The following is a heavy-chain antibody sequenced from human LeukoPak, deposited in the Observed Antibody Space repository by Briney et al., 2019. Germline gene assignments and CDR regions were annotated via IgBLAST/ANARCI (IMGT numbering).Heavy chain of an antibody. V-gene: IGHV3-64*01. CDR2: ISSNGGST. D-gene: IGHD5-24*01. Sequence: PGGSLRLSCAASGFTFSSYAMHWVRQAPGKGLEYVSAISSNGGSTYYANSVKGRFTISRDNSKNTLYLQMGSLRAEDMAVYYCARGCRDGYNPSPFDYWGQGTLVTVSS. CDR1: GFTFSSYA. J-gene: IGHJ4*02. CDR3: ARGCRDGYNPSPFDY.